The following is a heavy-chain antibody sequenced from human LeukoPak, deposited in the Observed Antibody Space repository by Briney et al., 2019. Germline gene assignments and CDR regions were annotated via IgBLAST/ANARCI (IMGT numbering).Heavy chain of an antibody. V-gene: IGHV4-61*08. D-gene: IGHD3-10*02. CDR1: GGSISSGGYY. J-gene: IGHJ5*02. CDR3: ARDFMLGGWFDP. CDR2: IYYSGST. Sequence: SETLSLTCTVSGGSISSGGYYWSWIRQHPGKGLEWIGYIYYSGSTNYNPSLKSRVTISVDTSKNQFSLKLSSVTAADTAVYYCARDFMLGGWFDPWGQGTLVTVSS.